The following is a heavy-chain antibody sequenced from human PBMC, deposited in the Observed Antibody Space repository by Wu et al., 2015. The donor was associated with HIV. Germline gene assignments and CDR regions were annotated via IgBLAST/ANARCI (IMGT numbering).Heavy chain of an antibody. CDR3: AREGLLSIDY. Sequence: QVQLQESGPGLVKPSETLSLTCTVSGGSISSYYWSWIRQPPGKGLEWIGYIYYSGSTNYNPSLKSRVTISVDTSKNQFSLKLSSVTAADTAVYYCAREGLLSIDYWGQGTLVTVSS. J-gene: IGHJ4*02. CDR2: IYYSGST. CDR1: GGSISSYY. D-gene: IGHD3-3*01. V-gene: IGHV4-59*01.